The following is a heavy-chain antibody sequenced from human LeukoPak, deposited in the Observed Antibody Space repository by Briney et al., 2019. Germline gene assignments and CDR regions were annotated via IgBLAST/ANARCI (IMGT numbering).Heavy chain of an antibody. V-gene: IGHV4-59*01. CDR1: GGSISSYY. CDR2: IYYSGST. Sequence: SETLSLTCTVYGGSISSYYWSWIRQPPGKGLEWIGYIYYSGSTNYNPSLKSRVTISVDTSKNQFSLELSSVTAADTAVYYCARDPVPPYCSSTSCYYAFDIWGQGTMVTVSS. D-gene: IGHD2-2*01. CDR3: ARDPVPPYCSSTSCYYAFDI. J-gene: IGHJ3*02.